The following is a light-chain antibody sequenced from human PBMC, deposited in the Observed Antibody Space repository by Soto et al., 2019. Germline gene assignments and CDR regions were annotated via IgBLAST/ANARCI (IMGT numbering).Light chain of an antibody. Sequence: EIVLTQSPGTLSLSPGERATLSRRASQSVSSSFLAWYQQKPGQAPRLLIYGASSRATGIPDRFSGSGSGTDFTLTISRLEPEDVAVYYCQQYGSSPRTFGGGTKVEIK. J-gene: IGKJ4*01. CDR1: QSVSSSF. CDR2: GAS. V-gene: IGKV3-20*01. CDR3: QQYGSSPRT.